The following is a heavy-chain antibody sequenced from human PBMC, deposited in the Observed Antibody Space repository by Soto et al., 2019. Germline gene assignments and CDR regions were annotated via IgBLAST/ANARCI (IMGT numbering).Heavy chain of an antibody. Sequence: SETLSLTCTVSGASISGFYWSWIRKSAGKGLEWIGRIYATGTTDYNPSLKSRVMMSVDTSKKQFSLKLRSVTAADTAVYYCVRDGTKNLRDWFDPWGQGISVTVSS. CDR1: GASISGFY. J-gene: IGHJ5*02. CDR2: IYATGTT. CDR3: VRDGTKNLRDWFDP. D-gene: IGHD1-1*01. V-gene: IGHV4-4*07.